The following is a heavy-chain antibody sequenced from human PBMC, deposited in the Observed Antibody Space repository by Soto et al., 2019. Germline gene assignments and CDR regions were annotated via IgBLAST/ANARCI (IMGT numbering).Heavy chain of an antibody. J-gene: IGHJ4*02. CDR3: ATSSRGSWSGFTAY. CDR1: GGSFSISV. Sequence: QVQLVQSGAEVKKLGSSVRVSCKTSGGSFSISVISWVRQAPGQGLEWVGGIVPISGSPNYAQEFQGRVTITADDSTSTAYMELSSLRSEDTGVYYCATSSRGSWSGFTAYWGQGTLVIVSS. CDR2: IVPISGSP. V-gene: IGHV1-69*12. D-gene: IGHD3-3*01.